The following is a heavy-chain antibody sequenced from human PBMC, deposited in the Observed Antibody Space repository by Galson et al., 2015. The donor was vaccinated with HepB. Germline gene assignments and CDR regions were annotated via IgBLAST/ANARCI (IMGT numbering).Heavy chain of an antibody. CDR1: GFTFNSYG. D-gene: IGHD2-2*01. V-gene: IGHV3-48*02. J-gene: IGHJ3*02. CDR2: ISTSGGTR. Sequence: SLRLSCAVSGFTFNSYGMTWVRQAPGKGLEWISYISTSGGTRYYAESVKGRFTIFRDNAKNSLDLQMNSLRDEDTAVYYCARHSWAHQLFPRHDAFDIWGQGTVVAVSS. CDR3: ARHSWAHQLFPRHDAFDI.